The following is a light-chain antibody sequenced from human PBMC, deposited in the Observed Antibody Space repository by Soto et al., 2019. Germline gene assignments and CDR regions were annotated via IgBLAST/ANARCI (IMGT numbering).Light chain of an antibody. CDR2: GAS. CDR3: QQYGSSPLT. J-gene: IGKJ4*01. CDR1: QSVSSSY. V-gene: IGKV3-20*01. Sequence: EIVLTQSPGTLSLSPGERATLSCRASQSVSSSYLAWYQQKPGQAPRLLIYGASSRATGIPDRFSGSGSGTDFTLTIRSLEPEEFAVYYCQQYGSSPLTFGGGTKVEIK.